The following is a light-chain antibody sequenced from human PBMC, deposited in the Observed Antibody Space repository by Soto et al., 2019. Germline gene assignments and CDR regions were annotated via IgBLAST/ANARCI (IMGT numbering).Light chain of an antibody. CDR1: SSDVGAYNY. Sequence: QSLLTQPASVSGSTAQSIAISCTGTSSDVGAYNYVSWYQQHPGKAPKLMIYDVSNRPSGVSDRFSGSKSGNTVSLTISGLQAEDEADYYCSSYTTSDTYVFGSGTQ. CDR3: SSYTTSDTYV. CDR2: DVS. V-gene: IGLV2-14*01. J-gene: IGLJ1*01.